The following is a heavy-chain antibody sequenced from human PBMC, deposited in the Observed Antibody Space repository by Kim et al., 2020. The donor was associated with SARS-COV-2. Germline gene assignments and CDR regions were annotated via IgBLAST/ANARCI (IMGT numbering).Heavy chain of an antibody. D-gene: IGHD3-22*01. V-gene: IGHV4-59*08. CDR3: ARLDSRSSWFDP. Sequence: NINPSLKSRVTRSVDTSKNQFSRKLSSVTAADTAVYYCARLDSRSSWFDPWGQGTLVTVSS. J-gene: IGHJ5*02.